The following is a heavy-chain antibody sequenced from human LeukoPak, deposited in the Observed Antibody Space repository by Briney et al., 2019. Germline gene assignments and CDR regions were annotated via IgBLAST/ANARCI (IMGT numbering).Heavy chain of an antibody. Sequence: GESLKISCKGSGFNFTSYWIGGVRQMPGKGLEWMGIIYPGDSDTRYSPSFQGQVTISADKSISTAYLQWTSLKASDTAMYYCARVYCGGDCYLGDGFDIWGEGTMITVPS. CDR1: GFNFTSYW. CDR2: IYPGDSDT. D-gene: IGHD2-21*01. V-gene: IGHV5-51*01. CDR3: ARVYCGGDCYLGDGFDI. J-gene: IGHJ3*02.